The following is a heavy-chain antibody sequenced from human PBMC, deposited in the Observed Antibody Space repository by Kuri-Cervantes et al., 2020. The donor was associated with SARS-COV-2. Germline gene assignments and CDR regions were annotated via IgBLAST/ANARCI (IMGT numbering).Heavy chain of an antibody. J-gene: IGHJ6*03. CDR3: AREHSSSLFFYYYYMDV. CDR1: GFTFSDYY. Sequence: LSLTCAASGFTFSDYYMSWIRQAPGKGLEWVSYISSSGSTIYYADSVKGRFTISRDNAKNSLYLQMNSLRAEDTAVYYCAREHSSSLFFYYYYMDVWGKGTTVTVSS. V-gene: IGHV3-11*04. D-gene: IGHD6-13*01. CDR2: ISSSGSTI.